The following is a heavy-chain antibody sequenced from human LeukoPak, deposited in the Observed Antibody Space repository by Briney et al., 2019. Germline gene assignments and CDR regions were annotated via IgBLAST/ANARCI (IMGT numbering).Heavy chain of an antibody. CDR1: GFTFSDYY. CDR2: ISSSGSTI. Sequence: KSGGSLRLSCAASGFTFSDYYMSWIRQAPGKGLEWVSYISSSGSTIYYADSVKGRFTISRGNAKNSLYLQMNSLRAEDTAVYYCARDQYGGYQYDYWGQGTLVTVSS. CDR3: ARDQYGGYQYDY. V-gene: IGHV3-11*04. D-gene: IGHD5-12*01. J-gene: IGHJ4*02.